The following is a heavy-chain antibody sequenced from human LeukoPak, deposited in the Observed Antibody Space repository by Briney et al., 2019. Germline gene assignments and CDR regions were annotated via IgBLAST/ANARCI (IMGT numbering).Heavy chain of an antibody. J-gene: IGHJ1*01. V-gene: IGHV4-39*07. CDR1: GGSISTTSYY. CDR3: ARYSSGWYGEYFQH. D-gene: IGHD6-19*01. CDR2: TFYNGST. Sequence: SETLSLTCTVSGGSISTTSYYWGWIRQPPGKGLEWIGNTFYNGSTYYNPSLKSRVTISVDTSKNQFSLKLSSVTAADTAVYYCARYSSGWYGEYFQHWGQGTLVTVSS.